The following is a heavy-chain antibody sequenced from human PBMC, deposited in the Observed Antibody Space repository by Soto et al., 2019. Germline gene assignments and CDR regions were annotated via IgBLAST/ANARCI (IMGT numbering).Heavy chain of an antibody. CDR3: ARGRFGYLFTGYYYDGLDV. Sequence: SETLSLTCAVYGGSFSGYYWSWIRQPPGKGLEWIGEINHSGSTNYNPSLKSRVTISVDTSKNQFSLKLSSVTAADTAVYYCARGRFGYLFTGYYYDGLDVWGQGTTVTVSS. CDR1: GGSFSGYY. V-gene: IGHV4-34*01. J-gene: IGHJ6*02. D-gene: IGHD3-10*01. CDR2: INHSGST.